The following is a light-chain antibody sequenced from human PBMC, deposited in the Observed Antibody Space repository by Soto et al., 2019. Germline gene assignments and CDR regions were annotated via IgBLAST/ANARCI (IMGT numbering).Light chain of an antibody. CDR3: QQYNAYPWT. CDR1: QSISSW. V-gene: IGKV1-5*03. CDR2: KAS. Sequence: DIQMTQSPSTLSASVGARVTITCRASQSISSWLAWYQQKPGKAPKLLIYKASTLESGVPSNFSGSGSGTEFTLTIISLQPEDFATYYCQQYNAYPWTFGQGTKVEIK. J-gene: IGKJ1*01.